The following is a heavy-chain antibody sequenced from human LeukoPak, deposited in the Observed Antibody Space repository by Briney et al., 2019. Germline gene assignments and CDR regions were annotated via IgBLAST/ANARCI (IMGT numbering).Heavy chain of an antibody. J-gene: IGHJ4*02. CDR1: GFTFSSYG. CDR3: AKSSMVRGVINNY. V-gene: IGHV3-23*01. D-gene: IGHD3-10*01. Sequence: PGGSLRLSCAASGFTFSSYGMHWVRQAPGKGLEWVSAISGSGGSTYYADSVKGRFTISRDNSKNTLYLQMNSLRAEDTAVYYCAKSSMVRGVINNYWGQGTLVTVSS. CDR2: ISGSGGST.